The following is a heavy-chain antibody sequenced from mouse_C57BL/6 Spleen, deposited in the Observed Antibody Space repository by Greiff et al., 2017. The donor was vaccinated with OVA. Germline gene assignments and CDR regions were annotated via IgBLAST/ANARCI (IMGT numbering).Heavy chain of an antibody. V-gene: IGHV1-26*01. Sequence: EVQLQRSGPELVKPGASVKISCKASGYTFTDYYMNWVKQSHGKSLEWIGDINPNNGGTSYNQKFKGKATLTVDKSSSTAYMELRSLTSEDSAVYYCARVLLDYWGQGTTLTVSS. CDR3: ARVLLDY. CDR2: INPNNGGT. CDR1: GYTFTDYY. J-gene: IGHJ2*01.